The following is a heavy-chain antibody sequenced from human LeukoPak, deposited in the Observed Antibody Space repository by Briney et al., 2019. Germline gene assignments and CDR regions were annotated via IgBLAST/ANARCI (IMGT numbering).Heavy chain of an antibody. Sequence: GGSLRLSCAASGFTFSSYGMHWVRQAPGKGLEWVAVIWYDGSNKYYADSVKGRFTISRDNSKNTLYLQMNSLRAEDTAVYYCARDSGGDAFDIWGQGTMVTVSP. V-gene: IGHV3-33*01. CDR1: GFTFSSYG. J-gene: IGHJ3*02. CDR2: IWYDGSNK. D-gene: IGHD3-16*01. CDR3: ARDSGGDAFDI.